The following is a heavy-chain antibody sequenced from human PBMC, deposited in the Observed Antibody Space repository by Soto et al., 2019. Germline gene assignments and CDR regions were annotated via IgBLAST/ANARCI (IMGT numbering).Heavy chain of an antibody. CDR3: AAPLNNYYYYGMDV. J-gene: IGHJ6*02. CDR2: IVVGSGNT. CDR1: GFTFTSSA. Sequence: SVKVSCKASGFTFTSSAVQWVRQARGQRLGWIGWIVVGSGNTNYAQKFQERVTITRDMSTSTAYMELSSLRSEDTAVYYCAAPLNNYYYYGMDVWGQGTTVTVSS. V-gene: IGHV1-58*01.